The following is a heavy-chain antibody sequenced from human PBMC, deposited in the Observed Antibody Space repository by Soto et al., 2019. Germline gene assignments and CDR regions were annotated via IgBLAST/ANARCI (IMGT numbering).Heavy chain of an antibody. Sequence: EVQLVESGGGLVKPGGSLRLSCAASGFTFSNAWMNWVRQAPGKGLEWVDRIKSKTDGGTTDYAAPVKGRFTISRDDSKNTLYLQMNSLKTEDTAVYYCTTVMAFSVWGFPSFDPWGQGTLVTVSS. CDR1: GFTFSNAW. CDR2: IKSKTDGGTT. D-gene: IGHD7-27*01. V-gene: IGHV3-15*07. J-gene: IGHJ5*02. CDR3: TTVMAFSVWGFPSFDP.